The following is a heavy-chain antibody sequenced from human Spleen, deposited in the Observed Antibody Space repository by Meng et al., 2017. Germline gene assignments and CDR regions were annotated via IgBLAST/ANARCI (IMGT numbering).Heavy chain of an antibody. CDR1: GFTFDDYA. J-gene: IGHJ6*02. CDR2: ISWNSGTI. V-gene: IGHV3-9*01. CDR3: ARDRVDTAMVYYYYGMDV. D-gene: IGHD5-18*01. Sequence: SLKISCAASGFTFDDYAMHWVRQAPGKGLEWVAGISWNSGTIDYADSGRGRFTISRDNAKNSLYLQMNSLRAEDTAVYYCARDRVDTAMVYYYYGMDVWGQGTTVTVSS.